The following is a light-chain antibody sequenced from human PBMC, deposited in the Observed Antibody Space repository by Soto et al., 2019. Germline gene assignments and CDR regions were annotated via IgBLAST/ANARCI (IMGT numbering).Light chain of an antibody. CDR1: HGTSNN. Sequence: DIQMTQTPSSLSASVGDRVTITSRASHGTSNNLAWYQQKPGNVPKPLIYTASTLQSGVHSRFSRSGSGTDFTLTISSLQPEDVATYYCQKYNSAPLTFVGGTKVDIK. CDR3: QKYNSAPLT. V-gene: IGKV1-27*01. CDR2: TAS. J-gene: IGKJ4*01.